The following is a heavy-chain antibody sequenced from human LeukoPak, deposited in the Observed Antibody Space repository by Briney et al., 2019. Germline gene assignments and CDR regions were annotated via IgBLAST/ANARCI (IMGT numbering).Heavy chain of an antibody. V-gene: IGHV4-59*01. CDR1: SGSITGYY. D-gene: IGHD4-11*01. CDR3: AREQYLAYDVFGF. Sequence: PSETLFLTCTVSSGSITGYYWSWIRQPPGRGLEWIGYVHFSGTTSFNPSLKSRVTISVDTSKNQFSLRLSSMTAADTAVYYCAREQYLAYDVFGFWGQGTMVTVSS. J-gene: IGHJ3*01. CDR2: VHFSGTT.